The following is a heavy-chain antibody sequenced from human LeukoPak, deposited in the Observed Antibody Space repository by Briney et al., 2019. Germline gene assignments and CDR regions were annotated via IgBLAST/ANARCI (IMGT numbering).Heavy chain of an antibody. Sequence: GRSLRLSCTASGFTFSAHGMHWVRQAPGKGLEWVAVIWYDGSKQEYAESVKGRFTISRDDSKNTLYLQMNSLRAEDTAVYYCAREASGYYRDFWGQGTLVTVSS. CDR3: AREASGYYRDF. CDR1: GFTFSAHG. J-gene: IGHJ4*02. V-gene: IGHV3-33*01. CDR2: IWYDGSKQ. D-gene: IGHD3-3*01.